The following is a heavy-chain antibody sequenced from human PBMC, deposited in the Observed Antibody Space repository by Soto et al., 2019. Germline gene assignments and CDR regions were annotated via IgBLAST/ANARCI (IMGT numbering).Heavy chain of an antibody. V-gene: IGHV3-23*01. CDR3: AKDRLSGIYHRVFDS. D-gene: IGHD1-26*01. CDR1: GFIFSNYG. J-gene: IGHJ4*02. CDR2: FSGGDGST. Sequence: EVQLLESGGGLAQPGGSLRLSCAASGFIFSNYGMSWVRQAPGKGLEWVSGFSGGDGSTYYADSVRGRFTVSRDNSRSTLYLQMTSLRADDTAIYYCAKDRLSGIYHRVFDSWGQGTLVTVSS.